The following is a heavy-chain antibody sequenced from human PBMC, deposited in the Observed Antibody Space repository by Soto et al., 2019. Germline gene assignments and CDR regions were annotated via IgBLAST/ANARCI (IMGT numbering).Heavy chain of an antibody. V-gene: IGHV4-61*01. CDR2: IYYSGST. CDR1: GGSVSSGSYY. J-gene: IGHJ5*02. D-gene: IGHD6-13*01. CDR3: ARGRYSSSWKAPWFDP. Sequence: PSETLSLTCTVSGGSVSSGSYYWSWIRQPPGKGLEWIGYIYYSGSTNYNPSLKSRVTISVDTSKNQFSLKLSSVTAADTAVYYCARGRYSSSWKAPWFDPWGQGTLVTVSS.